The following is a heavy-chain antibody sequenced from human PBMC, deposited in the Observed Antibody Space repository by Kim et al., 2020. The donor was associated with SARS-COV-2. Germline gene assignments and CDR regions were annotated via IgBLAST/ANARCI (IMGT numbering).Heavy chain of an antibody. D-gene: IGHD6-13*01. CDR2: IYSDEIAA. Sequence: GGSLRLSCAASGFSFSSSGMHGVRQAPGRVLVWFSRIYSDEIAATVADSVKVRFTISRDNAKNTLDLQMDRLRAKDTAVYDCGSNASYALAVWSQGTTVT. CDR1: GFSFSSSG. J-gene: IGHJ6*02. CDR3: GSNASYALAV. V-gene: IGHV3-74*01.